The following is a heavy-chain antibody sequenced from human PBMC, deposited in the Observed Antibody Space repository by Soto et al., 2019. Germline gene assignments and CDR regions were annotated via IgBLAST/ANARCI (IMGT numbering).Heavy chain of an antibody. CDR1: GVLFRSFA. V-gene: IGHV1-69*01. CDR3: ARGGGPYCWFNEF. CDR2: FIPVFGTT. Sequence: QEQMVQSGAEVKKPGSSVKVSCNDSGVLFRSFAISWVRQSPGHVLEWMGGFIPVFGTTNYAQKFQGRVTSTSDESTNTSYMELISLTSDDTAMYYCARGGGPYCWFNEFWGQGTQGTVSS. D-gene: IGHD2-15*01. J-gene: IGHJ4*02.